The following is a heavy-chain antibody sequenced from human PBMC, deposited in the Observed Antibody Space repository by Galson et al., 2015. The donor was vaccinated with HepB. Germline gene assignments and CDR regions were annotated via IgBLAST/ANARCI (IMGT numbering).Heavy chain of an antibody. D-gene: IGHD3-10*01. V-gene: IGHV6-1*01. CDR2: TYYRSKWYN. J-gene: IGHJ4*02. Sequence: CAISGDSVSSNSAAWNRIRQSPSRGLEWLGRTYYRSKWYNDYAVSVKSRITINPDTSKNQFSLQLNSVTPEDTAVYYCARGRHELWFGELLGYFDYWGQGTLVTVSS. CDR3: ARGRHELWFGELLGYFDY. CDR1: GDSVSSNSAA.